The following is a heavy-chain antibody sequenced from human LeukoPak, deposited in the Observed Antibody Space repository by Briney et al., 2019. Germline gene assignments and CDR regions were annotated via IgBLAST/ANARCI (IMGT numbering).Heavy chain of an antibody. J-gene: IGHJ4*02. V-gene: IGHV3-74*01. D-gene: IGHD3-10*01. CDR1: GFTLSSYW. Sequence: PGGSLRLSCAASGFTLSSYWMHWVRQAPGKGLVWVSRINSDGSGTFYADSVKGRFTISRDNAKNTLYLQMNSLRAEDTAVYYCARDYYGSGDYWGQGTLVTVPS. CDR2: INSDGSGT. CDR3: ARDYYGSGDY.